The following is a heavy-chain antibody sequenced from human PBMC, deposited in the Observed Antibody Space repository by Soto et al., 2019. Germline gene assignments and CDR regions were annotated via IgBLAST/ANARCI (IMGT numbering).Heavy chain of an antibody. D-gene: IGHD5-18*01. CDR3: AIYKATSTAMVRIFDY. J-gene: IGHJ4*02. CDR2: ISSSSSYI. Sequence: GGSLRLACAASGVTFSSYSMNWVRQAPGKGLEWVSSISSSSSYIYYADSVKGRFTISRDNAKNSLYLQMNSLRAEDTAVYYCAIYKATSTAMVRIFDYWGQGTLVTVSS. V-gene: IGHV3-21*01. CDR1: GVTFSSYS.